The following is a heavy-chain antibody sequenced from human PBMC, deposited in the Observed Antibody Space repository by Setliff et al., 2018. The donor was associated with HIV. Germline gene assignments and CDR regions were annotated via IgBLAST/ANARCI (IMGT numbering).Heavy chain of an antibody. J-gene: IGHJ3*02. CDR2: IYPGDSDT. CDR3: SRRHYYDSSGYPNDAFDI. V-gene: IGHV5-51*01. Sequence: GESLKISCKGSGYSFTSYWIGWVRQMPGKGLEWMGIIYPGDSDTRYSPSFQGQVTISADKSISTAYLQWSSLKASATAMYYCSRRHYYDSSGYPNDAFDIWGQGTMVTVSS. CDR1: GYSFTSYW. D-gene: IGHD3-22*01.